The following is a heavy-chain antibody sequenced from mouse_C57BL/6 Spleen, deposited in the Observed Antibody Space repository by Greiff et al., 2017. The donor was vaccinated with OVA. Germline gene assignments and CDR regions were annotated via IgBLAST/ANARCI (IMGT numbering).Heavy chain of an antibody. D-gene: IGHD2-2*01. J-gene: IGHJ2*01. CDR2: IWSGGST. CDR3: ARSTMVTTFFDD. Sequence: VQLKESGPGLVQPSQSLSITCTVSGFSLTSYGVHWVRQSPGKGLEWLGVIWSGGSTDYNAAFISRLSISKDNSKSQVFFKMNSLQADDTAIYYCARSTMVTTFFDDWGQGTTLTVSS. CDR1: GFSLTSYG. V-gene: IGHV2-2*01.